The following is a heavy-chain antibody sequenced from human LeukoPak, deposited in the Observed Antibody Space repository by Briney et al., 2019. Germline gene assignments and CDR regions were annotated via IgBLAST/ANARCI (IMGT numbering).Heavy chain of an antibody. J-gene: IGHJ4*02. CDR2: IHYTGST. CDR1: GGSLNTFY. V-gene: IGHV4-59*01. D-gene: IGHD6-13*01. Sequence: SETLSLACSVSGGSLNTFYWSWIRQPPGKGLEWIGYIHYTGSTSYNPSLKSRVTISVDTSKNQLSLNLNSVTAADTAVYYCAKGFGIAWYVFLFDYWGQGSLVTVSS. CDR3: AKGFGIAWYVFLFDY.